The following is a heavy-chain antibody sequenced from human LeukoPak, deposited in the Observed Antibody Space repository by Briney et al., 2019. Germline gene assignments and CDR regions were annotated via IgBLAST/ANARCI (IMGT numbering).Heavy chain of an antibody. CDR1: VFPFSSYA. CDR3: AKDPSGTTDGYFDY. Sequence: GGSLRLSCAASVFPFSSYAMSCVRQAPGKGLEWVSSISGSGCSTYYADSVKGRFTISRDNSKNTLYLQMNSLRAEDTAVYYCAKDPSGTTDGYFDYWGQGTLVTVSS. CDR2: ISGSGCST. D-gene: IGHD4-17*01. V-gene: IGHV3-23*01. J-gene: IGHJ4*02.